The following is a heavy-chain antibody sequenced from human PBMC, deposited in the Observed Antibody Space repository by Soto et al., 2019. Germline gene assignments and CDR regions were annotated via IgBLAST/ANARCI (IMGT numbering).Heavy chain of an antibody. V-gene: IGHV3-30*18. CDR1: GFTFSSFG. Sequence: QVQLVESGGGVVQPGGSLRLSCAASGFTFSSFGIHWVRQAPGKGLEWVAVISYDGIDKNYGDSVKGRFTIPRENSKNMVYLQMNSLRAEDTAVYYCAKDLREMATIRPDYWGQGILVTVSS. CDR3: AKDLREMATIRPDY. J-gene: IGHJ4*02. D-gene: IGHD5-12*01. CDR2: ISYDGIDK.